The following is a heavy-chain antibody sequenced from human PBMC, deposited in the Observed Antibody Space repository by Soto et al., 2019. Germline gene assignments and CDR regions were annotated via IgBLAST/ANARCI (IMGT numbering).Heavy chain of an antibody. CDR2: ISYDGSNK. Sequence: GGSLRLSCAASGFTFSSYGMHWVRQAPGKGLEWVAVISYDGSNKYYADSVKGRFTISRDNSKNTLYLQMNSLRAEDTAVYYCAKLPGIAAAGGAARVMTFDYWGQGTLVTVSS. J-gene: IGHJ4*02. CDR3: AKLPGIAAAGGAARVMTFDY. D-gene: IGHD6-13*01. CDR1: GFTFSSYG. V-gene: IGHV3-30*18.